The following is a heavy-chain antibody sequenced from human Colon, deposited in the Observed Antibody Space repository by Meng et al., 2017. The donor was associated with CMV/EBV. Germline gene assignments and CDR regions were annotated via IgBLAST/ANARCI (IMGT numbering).Heavy chain of an antibody. CDR1: GFTFTSFT. CDR2: ISSSSSYI. CDR3: ARDRVRTSYGMDV. J-gene: IGHJ6*02. D-gene: IGHD2-2*01. V-gene: IGHV3-21*01. Sequence: GGSLRLSCATSGFTFTSFTMSWIRQAPGKGLEWVSSISSSSSYIYYADSVKGRFTISRDNAKNSLYLQMNSLRAEDTAVYYCARDRVRTSYGMDVWGQGTTVTVSS.